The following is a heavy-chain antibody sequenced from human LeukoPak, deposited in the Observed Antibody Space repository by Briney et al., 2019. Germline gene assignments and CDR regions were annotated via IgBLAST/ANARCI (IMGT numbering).Heavy chain of an antibody. Sequence: HPGGSLRLSCTASGFTFGDNNLNWVRQAPGKGLEWVGFIRGKPYGGTTEYAASVKGRFTISRDDSKSIAYLQMNSLKNEVTAVYYCARGGFDYWGQGTLVTVSS. CDR3: ARGGFDY. V-gene: IGHV3-49*04. D-gene: IGHD2-15*01. J-gene: IGHJ4*02. CDR2: IRGKPYGGTT. CDR1: GFTFGDNN.